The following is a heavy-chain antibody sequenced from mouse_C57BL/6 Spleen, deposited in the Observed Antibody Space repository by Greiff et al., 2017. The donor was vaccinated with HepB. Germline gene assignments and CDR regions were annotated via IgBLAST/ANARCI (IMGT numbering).Heavy chain of an antibody. J-gene: IGHJ4*01. CDR3: ARGNPSYAMDY. Sequence: VQLQQSGAELARPGASVKMCCKASGYTFTSYTMHWVKQRPGQGLEWIGYINPSSGYTKYNQKFKDKATLTADKSSSTAYMQLSSLTSEDSAVYYCARGNPSYAMDYWGQGTSVTVSS. CDR1: GYTFTSYT. CDR2: INPSSGYT. V-gene: IGHV1-4*01.